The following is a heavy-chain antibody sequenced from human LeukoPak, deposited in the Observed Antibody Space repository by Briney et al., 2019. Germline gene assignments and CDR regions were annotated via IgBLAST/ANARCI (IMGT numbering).Heavy chain of an antibody. CDR1: GFTFSNYW. Sequence: PGGSLRLSCAASGFTFSNYWMNWVRQAPGKGLEWVTYIPDDGNRKYYADSVQGRFSISRDNSKNTVDLQMNGLRAEDTAVYICARDFSGKYCIDYWGQGTLVTVSS. CDR2: IPDDGNRK. V-gene: IGHV3-30-3*01. CDR3: ARDFSGKYCIDY. J-gene: IGHJ4*02. D-gene: IGHD1-26*01.